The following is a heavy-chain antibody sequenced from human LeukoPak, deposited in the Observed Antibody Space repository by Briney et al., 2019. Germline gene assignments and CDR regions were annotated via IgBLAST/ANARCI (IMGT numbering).Heavy chain of an antibody. D-gene: IGHD6-19*01. V-gene: IGHV1-69*05. CDR3: ARFSSGWYGGDYYYMDV. CDR1: GGTFSSYA. Sequence: SVKVSCKASGGTFSSYAISWVRQAPGQGLEWMGGIIPIFGTANYAQKFQGRVTITTDESTSTAYMELSRLRSDDTAVYYCARFSSGWYGGDYYYMDVWGKGTTVTVSS. CDR2: IIPIFGTA. J-gene: IGHJ6*03.